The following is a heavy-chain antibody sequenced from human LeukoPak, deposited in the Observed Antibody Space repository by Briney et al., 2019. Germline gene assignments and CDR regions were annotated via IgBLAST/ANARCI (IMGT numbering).Heavy chain of an antibody. D-gene: IGHD3-10*01. CDR3: AREERITMVRGVIIWEVNWFDP. J-gene: IGHJ5*02. CDR1: GGSISSYY. CDR2: IYYSGST. V-gene: IGHV4-59*12. Sequence: SETLSLTCTVSGGSISSYYWSWIRQPPGKGLEWIGYIYYSGSTNYNPSLKSRVTISVDTSKNQFSLKLSSVTAADTAVYYCAREERITMVRGVIIWEVNWFDPWGQGTLVTVSS.